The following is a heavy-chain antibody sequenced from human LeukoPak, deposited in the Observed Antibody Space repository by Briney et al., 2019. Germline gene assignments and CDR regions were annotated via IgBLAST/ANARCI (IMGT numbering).Heavy chain of an antibody. J-gene: IGHJ4*02. Sequence: TGGSLRLSCAASGFTFSSYSMNWVRQAPGKGLEWVSSISSSSSYIYYADSVKGRFTISRDNAKNSLYLQMNSLRAEDTAVYYCARAHPLYYDKGSVDYWGQGTLVTVSS. CDR2: ISSSSSYI. CDR1: GFTFSSYS. D-gene: IGHD3-22*01. CDR3: ARAHPLYYDKGSVDY. V-gene: IGHV3-21*01.